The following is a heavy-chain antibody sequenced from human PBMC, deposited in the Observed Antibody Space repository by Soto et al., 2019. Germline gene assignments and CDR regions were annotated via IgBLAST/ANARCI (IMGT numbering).Heavy chain of an antibody. CDR1: GGSFSGYY. V-gene: IGHV4-34*01. CDR2: INHSGST. Sequence: SETLSLTCAVYGGSFSGYYWSWIRQPPGKGLEWIGEINHSGSTNYNPSLKSRVTISVDTSENQFSLKLSSVTAADTAVYYCARSGRRNCSSTSCYRVCDYWGQGTLVTVSS. D-gene: IGHD2-2*02. J-gene: IGHJ4*02. CDR3: ARSGRRNCSSTSCYRVCDY.